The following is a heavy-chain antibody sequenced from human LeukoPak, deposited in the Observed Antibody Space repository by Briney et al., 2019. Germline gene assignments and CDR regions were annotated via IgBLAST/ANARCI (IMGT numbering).Heavy chain of an antibody. CDR1: GGSFSDYY. CDR2: INHSGST. V-gene: IGHV4-34*01. Sequence: SETLSLTCAVYGGSFSDYYWSWIRQSPGKGLEWIGEINHSGSTNYNPSLKSRVTISVDTSKNQFSLKLTSVIAADTAVYFCARTRRSTGWYIDYWGQGTLVTVSS. CDR3: ARTRRSTGWYIDY. D-gene: IGHD6-19*01. J-gene: IGHJ4*02.